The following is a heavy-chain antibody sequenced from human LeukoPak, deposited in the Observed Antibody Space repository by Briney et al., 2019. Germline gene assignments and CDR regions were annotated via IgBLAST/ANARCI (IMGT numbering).Heavy chain of an antibody. CDR3: ARNGSGSYGY. CDR2: ISVYNGHT. D-gene: IGHD3-10*01. V-gene: IGHV1-18*01. CDR1: GYSFTTFG. Sequence: ASVKVSCKASGYSFTTFGISWVRQAPGQGLEWMGWISVYNGHTNYAQKLQGRVTMTTDTSTSTAYMELRSLTSDDTAVYYCARNGSGSYGYWGQGTLVIVPS. J-gene: IGHJ4*02.